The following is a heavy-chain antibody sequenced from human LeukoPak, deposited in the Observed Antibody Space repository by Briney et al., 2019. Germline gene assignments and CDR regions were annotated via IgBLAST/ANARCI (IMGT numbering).Heavy chain of an antibody. CDR1: GSSFTSYW. Sequence: GESLKMSCQGSGSSFTSYWMGWVRQMPWKGLEWMGIISPGDSDTRYSPSFQGQVTISADKSISTAYLQWSSLKASDTAMYYCARHVVVVVPAASENYYYYMDVWGKGTTVTISS. CDR2: ISPGDSDT. J-gene: IGHJ6*03. CDR3: ARHVVVVVPAASENYYYYMDV. V-gene: IGHV5-51*01. D-gene: IGHD2-2*01.